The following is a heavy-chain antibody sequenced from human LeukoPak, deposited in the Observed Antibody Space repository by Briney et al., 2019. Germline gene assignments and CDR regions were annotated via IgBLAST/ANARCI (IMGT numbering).Heavy chain of an antibody. D-gene: IGHD3-10*01. Sequence: SETLSLTCTVSGGSISSYYWSWIRQPAGKGLEWIGRIYTSGSTNYNPSLKSRVTMSVDTSKNQFSLKLSSVTAADTAVYYCARGPLWFGELYLPTWGQGTLVTVSS. CDR1: GGSISSYY. V-gene: IGHV4-4*07. CDR3: ARGPLWFGELYLPT. CDR2: IYTSGST. J-gene: IGHJ5*02.